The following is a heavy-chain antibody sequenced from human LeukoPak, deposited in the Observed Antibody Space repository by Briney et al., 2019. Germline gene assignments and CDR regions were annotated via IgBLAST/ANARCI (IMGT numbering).Heavy chain of an antibody. CDR3: ARVNRYSGYDFDQ. CDR2: INQGGSEK. D-gene: IGHD5-12*01. V-gene: IGHV3-7*01. Sequence: GGSLRLSCAASGFPFSSYYMSWVRQAPGKGLEWVANINQGGSEKYYVESVKDRFTISRDNAKNSLYLQMSSLRAEDTAVCYCARVNRYSGYDFDQWGQGTLVTVSS. CDR1: GFPFSSYY. J-gene: IGHJ5*02.